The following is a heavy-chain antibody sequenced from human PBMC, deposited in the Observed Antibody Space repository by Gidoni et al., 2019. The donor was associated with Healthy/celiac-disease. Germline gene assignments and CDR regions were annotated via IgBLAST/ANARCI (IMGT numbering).Heavy chain of an antibody. J-gene: IGHJ4*02. CDR1: GFTFSSDG. D-gene: IGHD4-17*01. Sequence: QVQLVESGGGVVQPGRSLRLSCAASGFTFSSDGMHWVRQAPGKGLEWVAVIWYDGSNKYYADSVKGRFTISRDNSKNTLYLQMNSLRAEDTAVYYCAREGNYGAVFDYWGQGTLVTVSS. V-gene: IGHV3-33*01. CDR2: IWYDGSNK. CDR3: AREGNYGAVFDY.